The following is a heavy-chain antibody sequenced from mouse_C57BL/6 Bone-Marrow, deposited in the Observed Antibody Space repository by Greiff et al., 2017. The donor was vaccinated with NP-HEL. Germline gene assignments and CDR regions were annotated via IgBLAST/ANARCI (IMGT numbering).Heavy chain of an antibody. J-gene: IGHJ4*01. V-gene: IGHV1-64*01. Sequence: VQLQQPGAELVKPGASVKLSCKASGYTFTSYWMHWVKQRPGQGLEWIGMIHPNSGSTNYNEKFKSKATLTVDKSSSTAYMQLSSLTSEDSAVYYCALTGTGYYAMDYWGQGTSVTVSS. D-gene: IGHD4-1*01. CDR3: ALTGTGYYAMDY. CDR1: GYTFTSYW. CDR2: IHPNSGST.